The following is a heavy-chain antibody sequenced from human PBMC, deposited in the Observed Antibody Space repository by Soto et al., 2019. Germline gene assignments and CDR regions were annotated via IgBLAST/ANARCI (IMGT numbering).Heavy chain of an antibody. J-gene: IGHJ6*02. Sequence: SDHVSYKASRYTITSSSVQWVRQARPQRLEWIGWIVVCSGNTNYAQKSQQRVTSTSNMCTSTADMQLNRLRAEDMAVYYCAGTPTRYGDYGGGYYYGMDVWGQGTTVTVSS. CDR1: RYTITSSS. V-gene: IGHV1-58*01. CDR3: AGTPTRYGDYGGGYYYGMDV. D-gene: IGHD4-17*01. CDR2: IVVCSGNT.